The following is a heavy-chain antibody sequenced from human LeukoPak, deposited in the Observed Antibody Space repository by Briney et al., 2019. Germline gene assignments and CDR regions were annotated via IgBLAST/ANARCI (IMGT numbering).Heavy chain of an antibody. CDR1: GFTFDDYA. Sequence: GGSLRLSCTASGFTFDDYAMHWVRQAPGKGLEWVSGISWNTDTIGYADSVKGRFTISRDNAKNSLYMQMNSLRPEDTAFYYCAKGTVAGLIDYWGQGILVTVSS. CDR3: AKGTVAGLIDY. CDR2: ISWNTDTI. V-gene: IGHV3-9*01. D-gene: IGHD6-19*01. J-gene: IGHJ4*02.